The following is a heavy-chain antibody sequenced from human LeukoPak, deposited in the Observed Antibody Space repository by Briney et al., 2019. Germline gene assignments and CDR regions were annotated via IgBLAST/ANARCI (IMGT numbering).Heavy chain of an antibody. V-gene: IGHV3-66*01. J-gene: IGHJ4*02. Sequence: GGSLRLSCAASGFSVGSNFMTWVRQAPGKGLECVSIIYSVGTTYYADSVRGRFTISRDNSKDTLYLQTDSLRVEDTAVYYCARKSDSLMVRGGDCWGQGTLVTVSS. CDR3: ARKSDSLMVRGGDC. CDR1: GFSVGSNF. D-gene: IGHD3-10*01. CDR2: IYSVGTT.